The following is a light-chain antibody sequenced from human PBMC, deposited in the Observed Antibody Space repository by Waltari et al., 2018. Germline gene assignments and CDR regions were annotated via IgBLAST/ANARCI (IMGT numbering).Light chain of an antibody. Sequence: ELVLTQSPGSLSLSPGERATISCRASQSVSSNYLAWDQQKPGQAPRLLIYGASTRATGIPDRFSGSGSGTDFTLTITRLEPEECAVYYCQQYASSPLTFGGGTKVEIK. J-gene: IGKJ4*01. V-gene: IGKV3-20*01. CDR1: QSVSSNY. CDR2: GAS. CDR3: QQYASSPLT.